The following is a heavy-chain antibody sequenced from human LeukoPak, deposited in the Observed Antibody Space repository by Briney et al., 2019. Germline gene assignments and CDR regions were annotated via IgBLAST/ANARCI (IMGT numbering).Heavy chain of an antibody. CDR1: GFIFSTYS. J-gene: IGHJ4*02. CDR3: ATHDSSGFYYYFHY. Sequence: GGSLRLSCSASGFIFSTYSMHWVRQAPGKGLEYVSGISTNGGSTYQTDSVKGRFTISRDNSKNTLCLQMNSLRAEDTAVYYCATHDSSGFYYYFHYWGQGTLVTVSS. V-gene: IGHV3-64*04. D-gene: IGHD3-22*01. CDR2: ISTNGGST.